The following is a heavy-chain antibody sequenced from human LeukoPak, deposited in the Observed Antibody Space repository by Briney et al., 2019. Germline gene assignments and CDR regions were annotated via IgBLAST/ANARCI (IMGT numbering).Heavy chain of an antibody. CDR3: ARDRSGTQQLDY. Sequence: ASVKVSCKVSGYTLTELSMHWVRQAPGKGLEWMGGFDPEDGETIYAQKFQGRVTMTEDTSTDTAYMELSSLRAEDTAVYYCARDRSGTQQLDYWGQGTLVTVSS. CDR2: FDPEDGET. D-gene: IGHD6-13*01. V-gene: IGHV1-24*01. J-gene: IGHJ4*02. CDR1: GYTLTELS.